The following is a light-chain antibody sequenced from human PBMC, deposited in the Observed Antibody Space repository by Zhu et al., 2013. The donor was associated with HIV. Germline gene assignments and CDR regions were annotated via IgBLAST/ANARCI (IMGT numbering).Light chain of an antibody. J-gene: IGKJ3*01. CDR3: QQYYTTPFT. V-gene: IGKV4-1*01. CDR2: WAS. Sequence: DIVMTQSPDSLAVSLGEGATIHCKSSQSVFYRPSNKNYLAWYRQKPGQPPQLLIYWASTRESGVPDRFSGSGSGTDFTLNISSLQAEDVAVYYCQQYYTTPFTFGPGTKVDIK. CDR1: QSVFYRPSNKNY.